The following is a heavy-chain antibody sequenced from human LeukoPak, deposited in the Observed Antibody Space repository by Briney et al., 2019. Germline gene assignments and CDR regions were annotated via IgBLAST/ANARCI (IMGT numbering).Heavy chain of an antibody. V-gene: IGHV3-23*01. J-gene: IGHJ4*02. CDR3: AKSSGYYYDSSGYVPFDY. Sequence: GGSLRLSCAASGFTFSSYAMSWVRQAPGQGLEWVSAISGSGSSTYSADSVKGRFTITRDNSKNTLYLQMNSLRAEDTAVYYCAKSSGYYYDSSGYVPFDYWGQGTLVTVSS. CDR2: ISGSGSST. D-gene: IGHD3-22*01. CDR1: GFTFSSYA.